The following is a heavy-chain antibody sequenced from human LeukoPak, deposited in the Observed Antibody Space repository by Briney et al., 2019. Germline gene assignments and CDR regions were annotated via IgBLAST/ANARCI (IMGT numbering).Heavy chain of an antibody. CDR1: GYTFTGHY. V-gene: IGHV1-2*02. Sequence: ASMKVSCKASGYTFTGHYMHWVRHAPGQGLEWMVWINPDSGGTNSAQKFHGRVTMTRDTSISTAYMELSRVTSDDTAVYYCARRGHGSGSYEDYWGQGTRVTVSS. CDR3: ARRGHGSGSYEDY. J-gene: IGHJ4*02. D-gene: IGHD3-10*01. CDR2: INPDSGGT.